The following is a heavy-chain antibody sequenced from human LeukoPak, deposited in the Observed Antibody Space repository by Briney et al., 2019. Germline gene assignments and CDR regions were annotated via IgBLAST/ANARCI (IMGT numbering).Heavy chain of an antibody. CDR1: GYTFTVYY. D-gene: IGHD5-24*01. CDR3: ARTEMATKGPLDY. J-gene: IGHJ4*02. CDR2: INPNSGGT. Sequence: ASVTVSCKASGYTFTVYYMHWVRQAPGQGLEWMGWINPNSGGTNYAQKLQGWVTMTRDTSISTAYMELSRLRSDDTAVYYCARTEMATKGPLDYWGQGTLVTVSS. V-gene: IGHV1-2*04.